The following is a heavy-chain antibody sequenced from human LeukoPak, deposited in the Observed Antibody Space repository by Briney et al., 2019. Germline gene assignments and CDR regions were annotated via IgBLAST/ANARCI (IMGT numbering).Heavy chain of an antibody. CDR1: GYTFNNYA. CDR2: ISGSGDYT. D-gene: IGHD1-1*01. CDR3: AKENRHMEMEATTNWFDP. J-gene: IGHJ5*02. Sequence: GGSLRLSCAVSGYTFNNYAMTWVPEAPGKGLECGSDISGSGDYTYYAESVKGRFTSSRANSKNTLYLQMNSLRGEDTAVYFCAKENRHMEMEATTNWFDPWGQGTEVTVSS. V-gene: IGHV3-23*01.